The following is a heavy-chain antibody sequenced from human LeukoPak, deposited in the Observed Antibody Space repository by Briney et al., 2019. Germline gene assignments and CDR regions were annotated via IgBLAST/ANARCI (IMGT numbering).Heavy chain of an antibody. CDR3: ARSSMAEAHDY. J-gene: IGHJ4*02. CDR1: GGSFSGYY. Sequence: SETLSLTCAVYGGSFSGYYWSWIRQPPGKGLEWIGEINHSGSTNYNPSLKSRVTISVDTSKNQFSLKLSSVTAADTAVYYCARSSMAEAHDYWGQGTLVTVSS. V-gene: IGHV4-34*01. CDR2: INHSGST. D-gene: IGHD2/OR15-2a*01.